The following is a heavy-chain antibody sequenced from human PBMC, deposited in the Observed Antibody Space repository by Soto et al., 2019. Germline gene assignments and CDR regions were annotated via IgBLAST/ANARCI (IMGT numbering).Heavy chain of an antibody. CDR2: IEHDGSEK. V-gene: IGHV3-7*05. CDR3: ARDPGRGNIRSNYFDN. D-gene: IGHD2-15*01. Sequence: EVQLVESGGTLVQPGGSLRLSCAVSGFTFSKYCMTWVRQAPGKGLEWVASIEHDGSEKYFVDSVKGRFTISRDNAKNSLSLQLNSLRAEDTAVYYCARDPGRGNIRSNYFDNWGLGTLVTVSS. J-gene: IGHJ4*02. CDR1: GFTFSKYC.